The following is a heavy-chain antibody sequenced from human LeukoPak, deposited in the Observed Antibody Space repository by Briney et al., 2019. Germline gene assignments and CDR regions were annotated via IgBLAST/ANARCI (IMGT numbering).Heavy chain of an antibody. J-gene: IGHJ4*02. CDR2: ISSSGSTI. CDR1: GFTFSDYY. V-gene: IGHV3-11*04. CDR3: ARSPVLSKRSVSDFDY. D-gene: IGHD3-16*01. Sequence: GGSLRLSCAASGFTFSDYYISWIRQAPGKGLEWVPYISSSGSTIYYADSVKGRFTISRDNAKNSLYLQMNSLRAEDTAVYYCARSPVLSKRSVSDFDYWGQGTLVTVSS.